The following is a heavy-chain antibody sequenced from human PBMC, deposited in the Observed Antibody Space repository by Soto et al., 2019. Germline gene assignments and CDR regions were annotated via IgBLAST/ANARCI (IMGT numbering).Heavy chain of an antibody. V-gene: IGHV4-30-2*01. J-gene: IGHJ4*02. CDR3: ARGVWGNSAYFDF. CDR1: GDSIGSGDSS. Sequence: QLQLQESGSGLVKPSQTLSLTCAVSGDSIGSGDSSWSWIRQPPGKGLEWIGYIYQHGNTYYSPSLMSRVPISVDRSKNQFSLRLHSVTAADTAVYYCARGVWGNSAYFDFWGQGTLVTVSS. CDR2: IYQHGNT. D-gene: IGHD3-16*01.